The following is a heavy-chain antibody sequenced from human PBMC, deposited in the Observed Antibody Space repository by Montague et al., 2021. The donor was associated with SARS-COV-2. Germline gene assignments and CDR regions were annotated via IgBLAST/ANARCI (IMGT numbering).Heavy chain of an antibody. V-gene: IGHV3-48*03. J-gene: IGHJ6*02. CDR3: ARDRDWDDWCGMDV. D-gene: IGHD2-21*01. Sequence: SRRFSCAASGFIFSSYEMNWVRQAPGKGLEWISYISSSGGGSTKHYTDSVKGRFTISRDNAKNSLYLQMNSLRVEDTAIYYCARDRDWDDWCGMDVWGQGTTVTVSS. CDR2: ISSSGGGSTK. CDR1: GFIFSSYE.